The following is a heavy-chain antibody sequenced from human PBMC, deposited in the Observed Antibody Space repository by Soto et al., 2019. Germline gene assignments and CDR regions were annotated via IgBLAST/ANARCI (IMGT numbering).Heavy chain of an antibody. V-gene: IGHV4-39*01. CDR2: IYYSGST. Sequence: SETLSLTCTVSGGSISSSSYYWGWIRQPPGKGLEWIGSIYYSGSTYYNPSLKSRVTISVDTSKNQFSLKLSSVTAADTAVYYCARLRGYTYWGQGTLVTVSS. J-gene: IGHJ4*02. D-gene: IGHD6-25*01. CDR1: GGSISSSSYY. CDR3: ARLRGYTY.